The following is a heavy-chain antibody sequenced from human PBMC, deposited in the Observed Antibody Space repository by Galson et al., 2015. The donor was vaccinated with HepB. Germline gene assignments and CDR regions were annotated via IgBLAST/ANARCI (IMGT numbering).Heavy chain of an antibody. CDR1: GGTFSSYT. V-gene: IGHV1-69*04. CDR3: ARDLRDSGWDMDV. Sequence: SVKVSCKASGGTFSSYTISWVRQAPGQGLEWMGRIIPILGIANYAQKFQGRVTITADKSTSTAYMELSSLRSEDTAVYYCARDLRDSGWDMDVWGQGTTVTVSS. CDR2: IIPILGIA. J-gene: IGHJ6*02. D-gene: IGHD5-12*01.